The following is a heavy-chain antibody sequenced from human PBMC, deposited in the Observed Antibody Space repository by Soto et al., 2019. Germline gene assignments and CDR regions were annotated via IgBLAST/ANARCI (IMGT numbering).Heavy chain of an antibody. CDR3: ARLETGSYAGDY. D-gene: IGHD1-26*01. J-gene: IGHJ4*02. V-gene: IGHV4-39*01. CDR2: VYYRGGT. CDR1: GGSISSGGYY. Sequence: ASETLSLTCTVSGGSISSGGYYWSWIRQPPGKGLEWIGSVYYRGGTYYNPSLKSRVTISVDTSKNQFSLMLSSVTAADTAGYYCARLETGSYAGDYWGPGTLVTVSS.